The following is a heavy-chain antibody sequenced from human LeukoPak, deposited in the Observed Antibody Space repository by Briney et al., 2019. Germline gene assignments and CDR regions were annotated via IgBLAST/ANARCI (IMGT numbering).Heavy chain of an antibody. CDR3: ARQRNTAFDY. CDR1: GFTVSSNY. J-gene: IGHJ4*02. V-gene: IGHV3-66*04. CDR2: IYSGGST. Sequence: GGSLRLSCAASGFTVSSNYMSWVRQAPGKGLEWVSVIYSGGSTYYADSVKGRFTISRDNSKNTLYLQMNGLRAEDTAVYYCARQRNTAFDYWGQGTLVTVSS. D-gene: IGHD5-18*01.